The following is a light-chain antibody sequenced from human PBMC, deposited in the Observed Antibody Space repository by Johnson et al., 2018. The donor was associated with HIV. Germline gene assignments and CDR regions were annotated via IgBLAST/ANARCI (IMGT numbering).Light chain of an antibody. V-gene: IGLV1-51*01. CDR3: GIWDASLRPLYV. CDR1: SSNVGSSF. CDR2: DNN. Sequence: QSVLTQPPSVSAAPGQTVTISCSGSSSNVGSSFVSWYRQVPGTAPKLLIYDNNKRPSGIPGRFSGSKSGPSATLGITGLQTGDEADYYCGIWDASLRPLYVFGTGTTITVL. J-gene: IGLJ1*01.